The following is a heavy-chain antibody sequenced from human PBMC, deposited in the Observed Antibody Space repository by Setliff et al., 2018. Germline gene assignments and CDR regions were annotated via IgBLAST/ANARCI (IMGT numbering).Heavy chain of an antibody. Sequence: PSETLSLTCIVSADSMNNNFWTWIRRPPGKGLEWIGYIHTSGSTNYNPSLKSRVTISLDTSKNQFSLKLSSVTAADTAVYYCARGSYYDSSGYSPDFFDYWGQGTLVTVSS. D-gene: IGHD3-22*01. CDR2: IHTSGST. CDR3: ARGSYYDSSGYSPDFFDY. V-gene: IGHV4-4*08. J-gene: IGHJ4*02. CDR1: ADSMNNNF.